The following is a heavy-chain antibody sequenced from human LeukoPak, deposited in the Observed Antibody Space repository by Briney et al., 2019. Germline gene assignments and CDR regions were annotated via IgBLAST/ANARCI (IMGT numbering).Heavy chain of an antibody. D-gene: IGHD6-19*01. Sequence: GSLEPSCAASGFPLSSYAMGRVRQAPGKGLEGVSAISGSGGSTYYADSVKGRFTISRDNSKNTLYLQMNSLRAEDTAVYYCAKDNSYSSGWYVYWGQGTLVTVSS. CDR3: AKDNSYSSGWYVY. J-gene: IGHJ4*02. V-gene: IGHV3-23*01. CDR2: ISGSGGST. CDR1: GFPLSSYA.